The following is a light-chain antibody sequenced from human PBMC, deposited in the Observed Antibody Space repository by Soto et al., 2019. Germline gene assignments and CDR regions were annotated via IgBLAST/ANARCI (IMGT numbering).Light chain of an antibody. Sequence: QSALTQPPSASGSPGQSVTISCTGTSSDVGGYNYVYWYQQHPGKAPKLMIYEVTKRPSGVPDRFSGSKSGNTASLTVSGLQAEDEAHYYCSSYADSNSYVFGTGTKLTVL. J-gene: IGLJ1*01. CDR2: EVT. CDR1: SSDVGGYNY. CDR3: SSYADSNSYV. V-gene: IGLV2-8*01.